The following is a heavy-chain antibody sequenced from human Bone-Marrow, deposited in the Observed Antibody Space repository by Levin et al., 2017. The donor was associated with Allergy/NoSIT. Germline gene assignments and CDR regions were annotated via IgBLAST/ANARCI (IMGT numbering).Heavy chain of an antibody. CDR2: ITTTSGYI. Sequence: ASVKVSCAASGFSFSSYSMNWVRQAPGKRLEWVSFITTTSGYIYDADSVKGRFTISRDNAKNSLYLQMNSLRAEDTAVYYCARGTSGSLPYYFDYWGQGTLVTVSS. CDR1: GFSFSSYS. CDR3: ARGTSGSLPYYFDY. V-gene: IGHV3-21*01. J-gene: IGHJ4*02. D-gene: IGHD6-19*01.